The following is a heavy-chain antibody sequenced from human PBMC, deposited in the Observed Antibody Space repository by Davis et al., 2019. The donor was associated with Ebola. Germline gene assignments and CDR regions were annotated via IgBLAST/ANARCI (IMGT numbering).Heavy chain of an antibody. CDR3: TRGSTGS. CDR1: GFTFADYL. V-gene: IGHV3-7*03. Sequence: GGSLRLSCGPSGFTFADYLMSWVRQAPGKGLEWVANIKQDGSQTYHMDSVKGRFTISRDNAKNSLYLQMNSLRAEDTAVYYCTRGSTGSWGQGTLVTVSS. D-gene: IGHD2-8*02. J-gene: IGHJ5*02. CDR2: IKQDGSQT.